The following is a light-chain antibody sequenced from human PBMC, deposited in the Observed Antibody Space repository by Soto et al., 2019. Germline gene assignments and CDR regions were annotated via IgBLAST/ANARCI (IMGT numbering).Light chain of an antibody. V-gene: IGLV2-14*01. CDR3: SSYTKDNTWV. Sequence: QSVLTQPASVSGSPGQSITITCTGSSRDVGSYNHVSWYQQHPGKAPKLMIYEVSNWPSGISNRFSGSKSGNTASLTISGLQAEDEADYYCSSYTKDNTWVFGGGTKLTVL. J-gene: IGLJ3*02. CDR2: EVS. CDR1: SRDVGSYNH.